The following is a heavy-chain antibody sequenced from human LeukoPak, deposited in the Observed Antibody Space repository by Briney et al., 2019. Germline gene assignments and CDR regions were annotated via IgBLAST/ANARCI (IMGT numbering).Heavy chain of an antibody. CDR1: GYTFTSYD. V-gene: IGHV1-8*01. CDR3: ARAPPKLLWFGELLDYYYYGMDV. CDR2: TNPNSGNT. D-gene: IGHD3-10*01. Sequence: ASVKVSCKASGYTFTSYDINWVRQATGQGLEWMGWTNPNSGNTGYAQKFQGRVTMTRNTSISTAYMELSSLRSEDTAVYYCARAPPKLLWFGELLDYYYYGMDVWGQGTTVTVSS. J-gene: IGHJ6*02.